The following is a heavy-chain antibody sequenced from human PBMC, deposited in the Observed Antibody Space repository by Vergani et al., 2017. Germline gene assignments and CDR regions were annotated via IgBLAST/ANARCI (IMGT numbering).Heavy chain of an antibody. CDR3: AREELVGVTFVFSTHTRENFDY. CDR2: INPNSGGT. V-gene: IGHV1-2*02. Sequence: QVQLVQSGAEVKKPGASVKVSCKASGYTFTDYYIHWVRQAPGQGLEWMGWINPNSGGTNYAQKFQDRVTMTRDTSLSTAYMALSRLRSDDTAVYSCAREELVGVTFVFSTHTRENFDYWGQGTLVTVSS. D-gene: IGHD3-16*01. J-gene: IGHJ4*02. CDR1: GYTFTDYY.